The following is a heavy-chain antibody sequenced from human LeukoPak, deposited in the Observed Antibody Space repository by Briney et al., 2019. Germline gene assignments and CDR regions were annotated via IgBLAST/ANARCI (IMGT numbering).Heavy chain of an antibody. CDR1: GGSISSGHSY. CDR2: IYYSGTT. V-gene: IGHV4-30-4*08. CDR3: ARDRELGY. D-gene: IGHD3-10*01. J-gene: IGHJ4*02. Sequence: SQTLSLTCTVSGGSISSGHSYWSWIRQPPGKGLECIGYIYYSGTTYYNPSLKSRVTISVDSSKNQFFLRLSSVTAADTAVYYCARDRELGYWGQGTLVTVSS.